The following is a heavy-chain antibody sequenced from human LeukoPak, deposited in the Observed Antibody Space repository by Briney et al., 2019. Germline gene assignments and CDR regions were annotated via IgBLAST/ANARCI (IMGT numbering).Heavy chain of an antibody. CDR1: GGTFSSYA. D-gene: IGHD3-10*01. CDR2: IIPIFGTA. Sequence: SGKVSCKASGGTFSSYAISWVRQAPGQGLEWMGGIIPIFGTADYAQKFQGRVTITADESTSTAYMELNSLRSEDTAVYYCARDPSMIRGENTPYFDYWGQGTLVTVSS. CDR3: ARDPSMIRGENTPYFDY. J-gene: IGHJ4*02. V-gene: IGHV1-69*01.